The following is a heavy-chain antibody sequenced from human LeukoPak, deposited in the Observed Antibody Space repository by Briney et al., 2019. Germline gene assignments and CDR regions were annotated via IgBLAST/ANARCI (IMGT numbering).Heavy chain of an antibody. CDR2: ISGSGGST. D-gene: IGHD6-19*01. Sequence: QPGRSLRLSCAASGFTFTSYDMHWVRQAPGKGLEWVSAISGSGGSTYYADSVKGRFTISRDNSKNTLYLEMNSLRAEDTAVYYCAKALTSGWYLDAFNIWGQGTMVTVSS. CDR3: AKALTSGWYLDAFNI. CDR1: GFTFTSYD. V-gene: IGHV3-23*01. J-gene: IGHJ3*02.